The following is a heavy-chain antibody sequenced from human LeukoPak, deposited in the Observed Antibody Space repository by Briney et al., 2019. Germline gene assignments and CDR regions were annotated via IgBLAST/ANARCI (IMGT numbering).Heavy chain of an antibody. CDR3: ARGDDFGGYFDY. Sequence: GGSLRLSCAASGFTFSSHAMHWVRQAPGKGLEWVAVISYDGSNKYYADSVKGRFTISRDNSKNTLYLQMNSLRAEDTAVYYCARGDDFGGYFDYWGQGTLVTVSS. CDR1: GFTFSSHA. D-gene: IGHD3-10*01. V-gene: IGHV3-30-3*01. CDR2: ISYDGSNK. J-gene: IGHJ4*02.